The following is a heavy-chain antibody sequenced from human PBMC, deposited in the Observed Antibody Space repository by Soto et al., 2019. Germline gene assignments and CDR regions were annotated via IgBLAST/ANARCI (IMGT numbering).Heavy chain of an antibody. CDR3: ARGRDYDYVWGGYRYDLDY. V-gene: IGHV4-34*01. D-gene: IGHD3-16*02. Sequence: PSETLSLTCAVYGGSFSRYYWSWIRQPPGKGLEWIGEINHSGSTNYNPSLRSRVTISADTSKNQFSLNLSSVTAADTAVYYCARGRDYDYVWGGYRYDLDYWGQGTLVTVSS. J-gene: IGHJ4*02. CDR2: INHSGST. CDR1: GGSFSRYY.